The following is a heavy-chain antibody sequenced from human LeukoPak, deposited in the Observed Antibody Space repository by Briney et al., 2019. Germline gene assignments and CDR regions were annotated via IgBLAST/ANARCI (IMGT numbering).Heavy chain of an antibody. CDR3: ARAVETDYYDSSGYLDY. J-gene: IGHJ4*02. Sequence: GGSLRLSCAASGFTFSNYCMNWVRQAPGKGLEWVSSVSSSSSFIYYADSVKGRFTISRDNARNSLYMQMNSLRAEDTAVYYCARAVETDYYDSSGYLDYWGQGTLVTVSS. CDR2: VSSSSSFI. CDR1: GFTFSNYC. V-gene: IGHV3-21*01. D-gene: IGHD3-22*01.